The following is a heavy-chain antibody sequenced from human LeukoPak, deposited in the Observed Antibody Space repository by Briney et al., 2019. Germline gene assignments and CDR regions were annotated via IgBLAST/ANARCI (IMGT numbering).Heavy chain of an antibody. CDR3: ARLREGYGDYSY. Sequence: SETLSFTCAVYGGSFSGYYWSWIRQPPGKGLEWIGEINHSGSTNYNPSLKSRVTISVDTSKNQSSLKLSSVTAADTAVYYCARLREGYGDYSYWGQGTLVTVSS. CDR2: INHSGST. CDR1: GGSFSGYY. V-gene: IGHV4-34*01. D-gene: IGHD4-17*01. J-gene: IGHJ4*02.